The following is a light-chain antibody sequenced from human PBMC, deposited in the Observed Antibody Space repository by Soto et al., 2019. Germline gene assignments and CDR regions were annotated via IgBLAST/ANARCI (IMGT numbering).Light chain of an antibody. CDR1: QSVSSN. Sequence: EIVMKQSPAPLFVSPGERATLSCRASQSVSSNLAWYQQKPGQAPRLLIYGASTRATGIPARFSDSGSGTEFTLTISSLQSEDFAVYYCQQYNNWWTFGQGTKVDIK. CDR3: QQYNNWWT. V-gene: IGKV3-15*01. CDR2: GAS. J-gene: IGKJ1*01.